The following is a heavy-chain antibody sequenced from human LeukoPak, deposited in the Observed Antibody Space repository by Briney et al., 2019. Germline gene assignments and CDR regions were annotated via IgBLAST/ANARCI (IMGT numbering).Heavy chain of an antibody. Sequence: GGSLRLSCAASGFTFSSYGMHWVRQAPGKGLVWVSRINSDGRSTNYADSVKGRFSISRDNAENTLYLQMNSLRVEDTAVYYCVRGADTGYSSDSWGQGTLVTVSS. CDR2: INSDGRST. V-gene: IGHV3-74*01. D-gene: IGHD3-9*01. CDR1: GFTFSSYG. CDR3: VRGADTGYSSDS. J-gene: IGHJ4*02.